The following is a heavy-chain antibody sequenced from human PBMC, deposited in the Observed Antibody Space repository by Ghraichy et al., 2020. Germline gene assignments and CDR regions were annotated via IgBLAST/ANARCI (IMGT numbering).Heavy chain of an antibody. CDR2: IKSKTDGGTT. J-gene: IGHJ4*02. V-gene: IGHV3-15*01. CDR3: TTDRCTIFCPFDY. D-gene: IGHD3-9*01. CDR1: GFTFSNAW. Sequence: GGSLRLSCAASGFTFSNAWMSWVRQAPGKGLEWVGRIKSKTDGGTTDYAAPVKGRLTISRDYSKNTLYLQMNSLKTEDTAVYYCTTDRCTIFCPFDYWGQGTLVTVSS.